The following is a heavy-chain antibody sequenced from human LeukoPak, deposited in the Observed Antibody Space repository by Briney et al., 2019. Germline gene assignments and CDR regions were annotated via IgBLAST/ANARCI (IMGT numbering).Heavy chain of an antibody. CDR3: ATGYGSGRGAFDI. V-gene: IGHV5-51*01. J-gene: IGHJ3*02. CDR2: IHPADSGT. D-gene: IGHD6-19*01. Sequence: GESLKISCKGSGYSFTAYWIGWVRQMPGKGLEWMGIIHPADSGTRYSPSFQGQVTISADKSTSTAYLQWSSLKASDTAMYYCATGYGSGRGAFDIWGQGTMVTVSS. CDR1: GYSFTAYW.